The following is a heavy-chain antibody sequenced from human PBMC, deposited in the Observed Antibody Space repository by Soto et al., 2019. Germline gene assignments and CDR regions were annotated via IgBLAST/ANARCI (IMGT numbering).Heavy chain of an antibody. CDR2: IIPIFGTA. CDR1: GYTFTSNG. D-gene: IGHD3-3*01. J-gene: IGHJ6*02. CDR3: ARDSAISIRIGDV. Sequence: SVKVSCKASGYTFTSNGITWVRQAPGQGLEWMGGIIPIFGTANYAQKFQGRVVITADESTSTAYMELSSLRSEDTAVYYCARDSAISIRIGDVWGQGTTVTVSS. V-gene: IGHV1-69*13.